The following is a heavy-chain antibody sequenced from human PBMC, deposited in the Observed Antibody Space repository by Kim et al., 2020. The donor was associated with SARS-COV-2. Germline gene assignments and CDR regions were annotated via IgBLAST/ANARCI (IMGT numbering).Heavy chain of an antibody. J-gene: IGHJ3*02. V-gene: IGHV3-13*01. CDR3: ARGYSSSWYWAFDI. Sequence: GGSLRLSCTASGFTFSSYDMHWVRQAPGKGLEWVSDIDTDGDTYYPVSVKGRFTISSENAKNSLHLLMNSLRAVDTAVDYCARGYSSSWYWAFDIWRQGT. CDR1: GFTFSSYD. D-gene: IGHD6-13*01. CDR2: IDTDGDT.